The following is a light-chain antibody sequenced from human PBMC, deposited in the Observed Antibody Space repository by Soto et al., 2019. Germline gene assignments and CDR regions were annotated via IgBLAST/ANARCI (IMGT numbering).Light chain of an antibody. Sequence: QSVLTQPASVSGSPGQSITISCSGSSRDIGGYNYVSWYQQHPGKAPKLMLYEVSNRPSGVSNRFSGSKSGNTASLTISGLQAEEEADYYCCSYTSSNTVIFAAGTKVTLL. V-gene: IGLV2-14*01. CDR3: CSYTSSNTVI. J-gene: IGLJ1*01. CDR2: EVS. CDR1: SRDIGGYNY.